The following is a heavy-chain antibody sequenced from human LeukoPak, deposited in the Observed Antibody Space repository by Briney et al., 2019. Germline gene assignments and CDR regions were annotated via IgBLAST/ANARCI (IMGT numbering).Heavy chain of an antibody. D-gene: IGHD2-2*01. V-gene: IGHV4-30-4*08. J-gene: IGHJ5*02. CDR1: GGSISGGDYY. Sequence: SETLSLTCTVSGGSISGGDYYWSWIRQPPGKGLEWIGYIYYSGSTYYNPSLKSRVTISVDTSKNQFSLKLSSVTAADTAVYYCAREVIVVVPAAILDWFDPRGQGTLVTVSS. CDR3: AREVIVVVPAAILDWFDP. CDR2: IYYSGST.